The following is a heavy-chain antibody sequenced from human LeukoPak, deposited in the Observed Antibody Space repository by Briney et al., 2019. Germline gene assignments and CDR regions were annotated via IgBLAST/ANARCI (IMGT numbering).Heavy chain of an antibody. CDR3: EKSRTMIVVVIGPDC. J-gene: IGHJ4*02. D-gene: IGHD3-22*01. CDR1: GFTLSSYS. Sequence: GGSLRLSCAAPGFTLSSYSMSWVRQAPGKGLEWVSAISGSGGSTYYADSVKGRFTISRANSKNTLHLQMNSMRAEDTAVYGCEKSRTMIVVVIGPDCWGQGALVTVSS. CDR2: ISGSGGST. V-gene: IGHV3-23*01.